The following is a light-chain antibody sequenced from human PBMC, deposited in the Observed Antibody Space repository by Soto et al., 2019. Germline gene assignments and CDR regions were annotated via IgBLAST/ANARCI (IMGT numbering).Light chain of an antibody. CDR2: DAS. CDR3: LQDYSFPLT. CDR1: QSVSSY. V-gene: IGKV3-11*01. Sequence: IVLRQSPSTLYLSPGERATLSCRASQSVSSYLAWYQQKPGQAPRLLIYDASNRATGIPARFSGSGSGTDFILTISSLQPEDFATYYCLQDYSFPLTFGGGTKVDIK. J-gene: IGKJ4*01.